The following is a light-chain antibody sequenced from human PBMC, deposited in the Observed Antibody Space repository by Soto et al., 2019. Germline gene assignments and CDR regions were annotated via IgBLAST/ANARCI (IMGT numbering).Light chain of an antibody. J-gene: IGKJ1*01. Sequence: ASVGAKVTITCRASQSISSWLAWYQQKPGKAPRLLIYKASSLESGVPSRFSVSGSGPQFTLTFGILMPDDLLNYSCQQYTSYPWKFGQGTKVDIK. V-gene: IGKV1-5*03. CDR2: KAS. CDR1: QSISSW. CDR3: QQYTSYPWK.